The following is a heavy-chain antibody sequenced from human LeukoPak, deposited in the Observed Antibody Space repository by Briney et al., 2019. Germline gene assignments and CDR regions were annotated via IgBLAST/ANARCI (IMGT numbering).Heavy chain of an antibody. CDR2: ISAYNGNT. CDR1: GYTFTSYG. Sequence: VASVKVSCKASGYTFTSYGISWVRQAPGQGLEWMGWISAYNGNTNYAQKLQGRVTMTTDTSTSTAYMELRSLRSDDTAVYYCARDSLAEITMIVVVTPDYWGQGTLVTVSS. J-gene: IGHJ4*02. CDR3: ARDSLAEITMIVVVTPDY. D-gene: IGHD3-22*01. V-gene: IGHV1-18*01.